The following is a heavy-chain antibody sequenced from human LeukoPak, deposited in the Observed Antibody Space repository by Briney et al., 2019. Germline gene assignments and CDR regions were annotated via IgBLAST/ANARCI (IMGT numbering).Heavy chain of an antibody. Sequence: SETRSLTCTASGGSISSYYWSWIRQPPGKGLEWIGYIYYSGNTNYNPSLKSRVTISVDTSKNQFSLKLSSVTAADTAVYYCARSGALTGYLYWGQVTLVTVSS. V-gene: IGHV4-59*01. CDR3: ARSGALTGYLY. J-gene: IGHJ4*02. D-gene: IGHD3-9*01. CDR1: GGSISSYY. CDR2: IYYSGNT.